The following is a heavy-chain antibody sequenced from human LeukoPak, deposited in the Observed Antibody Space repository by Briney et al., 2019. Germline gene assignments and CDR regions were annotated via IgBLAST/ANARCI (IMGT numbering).Heavy chain of an antibody. V-gene: IGHV3-30*02. CDR3: AKDDYCTFDY. D-gene: IGHD4-11*01. CDR2: IRYDGSNK. CDR1: GFTFSSYG. J-gene: IGHJ4*02. Sequence: PGGSLRLSCAASGFTFSSYGMHWVRQAPGKGLEWVAFIRYDGSNKYYADSVKGRFIISRDNSKNRLYLQMNSLRAEDTAVYYCAKDDYCTFDYWGQGTLVTVSS.